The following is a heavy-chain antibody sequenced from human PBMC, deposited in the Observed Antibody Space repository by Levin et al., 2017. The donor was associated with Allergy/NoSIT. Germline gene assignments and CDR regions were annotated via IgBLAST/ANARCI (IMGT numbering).Heavy chain of an antibody. V-gene: IGHV3-23*01. CDR2: SSGSGST. Sequence: GESLKISCAASGFIFSNFAMSWVRQAPGKGLEWISSSGSGSTYYADSVKGRFTISSDNSKNTLYLQMNNLRAEDTALHYCAKATGGSWAEFDSWGQGTQVTVSS. CDR1: GFIFSNFA. CDR3: AKATGGSWAEFDS. D-gene: IGHD6-13*01. J-gene: IGHJ5*01.